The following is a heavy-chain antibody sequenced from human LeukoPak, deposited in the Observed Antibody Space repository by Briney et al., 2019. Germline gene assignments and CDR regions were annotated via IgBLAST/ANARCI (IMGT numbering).Heavy chain of an antibody. J-gene: IGHJ4*02. D-gene: IGHD2-8*01. CDR2: ISYDGSNK. CDR1: GFTFSSYG. CDR3: VTNGVLGGYYFDY. Sequence: GGSLRLSCAASGFTFSSYGMHWVRQAPGKGLEWVAVISYDGSNKYYADSVKGRFTISRDKSKNTLYLQMNSLRADDTAVYYCVTNGVLGGYYFDYWGQGTLVTVSS. V-gene: IGHV3-30*03.